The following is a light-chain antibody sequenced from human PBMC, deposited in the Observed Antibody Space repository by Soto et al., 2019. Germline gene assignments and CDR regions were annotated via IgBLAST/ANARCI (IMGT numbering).Light chain of an antibody. V-gene: IGKV3-11*01. CDR2: DAS. CDR3: QQRSNWPPIT. J-gene: IGKJ4*01. CDR1: QSVSSY. Sequence: EIVLTQSPATLSLSPGERATLSCRASQSVSSYLAWYQQKPGQAPRLLIYDASNRATGIPARFSGSGSGTDFTLTISSLEPEDFAVYCCQQRSNWPPITFGGGTKVEIK.